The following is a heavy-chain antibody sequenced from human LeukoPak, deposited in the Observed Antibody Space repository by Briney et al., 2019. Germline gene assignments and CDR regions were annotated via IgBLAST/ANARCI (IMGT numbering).Heavy chain of an antibody. CDR1: GFTFNNYA. V-gene: IGHV3-30*04. Sequence: GGSLRLSCAASGFTFNNYALHWVRQAPGKGLEWVAVISYAGSNKYYTDSVKGRFTISRDNSKNTFNLQMNSLRAEDTALYYCAKDFHGDFPYFFDYWGQGTLVTVSS. CDR3: AKDFHGDFPYFFDY. J-gene: IGHJ4*02. CDR2: ISYAGSNK.